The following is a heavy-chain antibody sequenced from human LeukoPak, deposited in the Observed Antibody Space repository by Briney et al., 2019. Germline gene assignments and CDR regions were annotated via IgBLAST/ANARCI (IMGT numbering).Heavy chain of an antibody. CDR2: ISSSSSTI. CDR3: AKGGLYSSSWGFDY. J-gene: IGHJ4*02. V-gene: IGHV3-48*01. D-gene: IGHD6-13*01. Sequence: GGSLRLSCAASGFTFSSYSMLWVRQAPGKGLEWVSYISSSSSTIYDADSVKGRFTISRDNSKNTLYLQMNSLRAEDTAVYYCAKGGLYSSSWGFDYWGQGTLVTVSS. CDR1: GFTFSSYS.